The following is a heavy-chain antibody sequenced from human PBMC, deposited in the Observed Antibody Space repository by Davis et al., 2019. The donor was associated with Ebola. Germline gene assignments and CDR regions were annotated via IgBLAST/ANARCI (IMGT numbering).Heavy chain of an antibody. D-gene: IGHD2-2*01. J-gene: IGHJ6*02. V-gene: IGHV1-46*01. Sequence: ASVKVSCKASGYTFTSYYMHWVRQAPGQGLEWMGIINPSGGSTSYAQKFQGRVTMTRDTSTSTVYMELSSLRSEDTAVYYCARDRGIIVVVPAALYYYYGMDVWGQGTTVTVSS. CDR2: INPSGGST. CDR3: ARDRGIIVVVPAALYYYYGMDV. CDR1: GYTFTSYY.